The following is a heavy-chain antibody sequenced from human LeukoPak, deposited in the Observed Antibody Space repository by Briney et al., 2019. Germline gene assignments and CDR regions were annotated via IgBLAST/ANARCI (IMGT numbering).Heavy chain of an antibody. CDR3: ARARSVAGDFFDY. D-gene: IGHD6-19*01. V-gene: IGHV3-74*01. CDR2: INSDGSTT. Sequence: GGSLRLSCVDSGFTFSSYWMHWVRQAPGKGLVWVSRINSDGSTTDYADSVKGRFSISRDNARNTLYLQMNSLRAEDTAVYFCARARSVAGDFFDYWGQGTLVTVPS. J-gene: IGHJ4*02. CDR1: GFTFSSYW.